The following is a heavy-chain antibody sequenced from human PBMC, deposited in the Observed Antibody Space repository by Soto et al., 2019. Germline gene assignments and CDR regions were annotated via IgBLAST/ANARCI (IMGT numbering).Heavy chain of an antibody. D-gene: IGHD6-13*01. CDR3: ARGKSKNSSWCEPHTWVYA. CDR1: GGPINSPDYY. Sequence: PSETLSLTCNVSGGPINSPDYYWTWIRQSPGKGLEWIGYLYFNGGTQYNPSLRTPISMSLDTSKKHFSLKMRSVTGADTAVYYCARGKSKNSSWCEPHTWVYAWGQG. J-gene: IGHJ5*02. V-gene: IGHV4-30-4*01. CDR2: LYFNGGT.